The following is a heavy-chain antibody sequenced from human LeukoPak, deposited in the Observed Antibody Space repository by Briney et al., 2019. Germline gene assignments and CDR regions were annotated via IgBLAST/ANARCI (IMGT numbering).Heavy chain of an antibody. CDR3: AKDRLRFGESGAFDI. CDR1: GFTFSSYA. D-gene: IGHD3-10*01. V-gene: IGHV3-23*01. Sequence: GRSLRLSCAASGFTFSSYAMSWVRQASGKGLEWVSAISGSGGSTYYADSVKGRFTISRDNSKNTLYLQMNSLRAEDTAVYYCAKDRLRFGESGAFDIWGQGTMVTVSS. J-gene: IGHJ3*02. CDR2: ISGSGGST.